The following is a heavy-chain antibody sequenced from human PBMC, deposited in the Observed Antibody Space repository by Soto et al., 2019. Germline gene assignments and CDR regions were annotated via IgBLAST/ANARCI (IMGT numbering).Heavy chain of an antibody. V-gene: IGHV3-30*04. CDR2: ISYDGRRI. D-gene: IGHD2-21*01. J-gene: IGHJ5*02. CDR3: ARDYLRRVSNWFDP. CDR1: GFTFSSYA. Sequence: QELLVESGGGVVQPGKSLRRSCTASGFTFSSYAMHWVRQAPGKGLEWVAVISYDGRRIYYTDSVKGRFTISRDNSRNTLCLEMNSLRDDDTALYYCARDYLRRVSNWFDPWGQGTLVTVST.